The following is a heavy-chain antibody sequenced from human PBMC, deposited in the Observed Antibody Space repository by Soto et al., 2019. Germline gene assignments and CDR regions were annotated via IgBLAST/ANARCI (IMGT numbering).Heavy chain of an antibody. CDR3: ARDWGGSDWTWLDP. D-gene: IGHD6-19*01. CDR1: GFTFTLAG. CDR2: VQRDGSRE. Sequence: QVQVVESGGGVVQTGESLRLSCAVSGFTFTLAGFHWVRQAPGKGLEWVAAVQRDGSREYYADSVKGRFTISRDDPKSTVYLQMNDLEAEDTAGYYCARDWGGSDWTWLDPWGQGTLVTVSS. J-gene: IGHJ5*02. V-gene: IGHV3-33*01.